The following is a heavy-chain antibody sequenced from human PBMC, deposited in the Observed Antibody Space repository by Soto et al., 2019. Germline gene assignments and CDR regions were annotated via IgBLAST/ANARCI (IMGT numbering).Heavy chain of an antibody. D-gene: IGHD2-21*02. J-gene: IGHJ4*02. CDR3: ARRGSDYYFDY. V-gene: IGHV3-64*01. CDR1: GFTFISYA. Sequence: EVQLVESGGGLVQPGGSLRLSCAASGFTFISYAMHWVRQAPGKGLEYVSTINRNGGSTDYANSVKGRFTISRDNSKNTLYLQMGSLRAEDMAVYYCARRGSDYYFDYWGQGTLVTVSS. CDR2: INRNGGST.